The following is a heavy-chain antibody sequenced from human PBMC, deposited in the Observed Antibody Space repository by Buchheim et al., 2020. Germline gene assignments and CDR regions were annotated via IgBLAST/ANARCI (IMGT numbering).Heavy chain of an antibody. CDR1: GFTFSSYA. D-gene: IGHD6-6*01. CDR3: ARVLPEAARPDY. V-gene: IGHV3-48*04. CDR2: ISSSSSYT. Sequence: EVQLLESGGGLVQPGGSLRLSCAASGFTFSSYAMSWVRQAPGKGLEWVSYISSSSSYTNYADSVKGRFTISRDNAKNSLYLQMNSLRAEDTAVYYCARVLPEAARPDYWGQGTL. J-gene: IGHJ4*02.